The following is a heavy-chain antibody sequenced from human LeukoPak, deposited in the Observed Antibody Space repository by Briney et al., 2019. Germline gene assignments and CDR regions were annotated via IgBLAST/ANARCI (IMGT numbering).Heavy chain of an antibody. Sequence: GESLKISCKGSGYSFANYWIGWVRHMPGKGLEWMGIIYPGDSDARYTPSFQGQVTISADKSISTAYLQWSNLKASDTAMYYCATDSVGAASAIWGQGTMVTVSS. CDR3: ATDSVGAASAI. CDR2: IYPGDSDA. V-gene: IGHV5-51*01. J-gene: IGHJ3*02. D-gene: IGHD3-10*01. CDR1: GYSFANYW.